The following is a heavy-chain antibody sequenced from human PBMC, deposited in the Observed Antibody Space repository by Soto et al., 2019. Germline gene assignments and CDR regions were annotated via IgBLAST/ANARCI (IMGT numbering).Heavy chain of an antibody. CDR3: TREQSDDNYFDP. CDR2: INHSGST. CDR1: GGSFSGYS. Sequence: PSETLSLTCAVYGGSFSGYSWTWIRQPPGKGLEWIGEINHSGSTKYNPSLESRVTISLDTSKNHFSLKLSSVTAADTAVYYCTREQSDDNYFDPWGQGTLVTVSS. V-gene: IGHV4-34*01. D-gene: IGHD6-19*01. J-gene: IGHJ5*02.